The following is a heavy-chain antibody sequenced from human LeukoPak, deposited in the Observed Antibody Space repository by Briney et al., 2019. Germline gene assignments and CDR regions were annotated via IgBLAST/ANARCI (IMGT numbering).Heavy chain of an antibody. D-gene: IGHD2-15*01. CDR2: INAGNGNT. V-gene: IGHV1-3*01. CDR3: ARTRYCSGGSCHPRTSPYYYYGMDV. Sequence: GASVKVSCKASGYTFTSYAMHWVRQAPGQRLEWMGWINAGNGNTKYSQKFQGRVTITRDTSASTAYMELSSLRSEDTAVNYCARTRYCSGGSCHPRTSPYYYYGMDVWGQGTTVTVSS. J-gene: IGHJ6*02. CDR1: GYTFTSYA.